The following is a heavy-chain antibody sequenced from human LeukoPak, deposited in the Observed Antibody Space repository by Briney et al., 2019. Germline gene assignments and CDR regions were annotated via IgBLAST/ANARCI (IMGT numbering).Heavy chain of an antibody. Sequence: ASVKVSCKASGYTFTASYMHWVRQAPGQGLEWMGWINPNSGGTNHAQKFQGRVTMTRDTSISTAYMELISLRSDDTAVFYCARGAPAYAYWGQGTLVTVSS. V-gene: IGHV1-2*02. D-gene: IGHD2-2*01. J-gene: IGHJ4*02. CDR2: INPNSGGT. CDR1: GYTFTASY. CDR3: ARGAPAYAY.